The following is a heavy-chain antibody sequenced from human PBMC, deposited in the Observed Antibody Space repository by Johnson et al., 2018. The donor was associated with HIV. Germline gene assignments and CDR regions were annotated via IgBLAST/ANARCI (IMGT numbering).Heavy chain of an antibody. CDR3: AREVAAVGDAFDI. Sequence: QVQLVESGGGVVQPGRSLRLSCAASGFTFGDYYMSWIRQAPGKGLEWVSYISSSGSTIYYADSVKGRFTISRDNAKNSLYLQMNSLRAEDTAVYYCAREVAAVGDAFDIWGQGTMVTVSS. CDR1: GFTFGDYY. J-gene: IGHJ3*02. D-gene: IGHD6-13*01. CDR2: ISSSGSTI. V-gene: IGHV3-11*04.